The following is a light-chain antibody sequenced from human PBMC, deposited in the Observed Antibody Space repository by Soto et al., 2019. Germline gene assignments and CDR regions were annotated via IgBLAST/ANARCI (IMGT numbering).Light chain of an antibody. J-gene: IGKJ2*01. V-gene: IGKV3-11*01. CDR1: QSVSIY. CDR3: EQRSNWPPYT. Sequence: EIVLTQSPATLSLSPGERATLSCRASQSVSIYLAWYQQKPGQAPRLLIYDSSNRATGIPARFSGSGFGTDFTLTISSLEPEDFAVYYCEQRSNWPPYTFGQGTKLEIK. CDR2: DSS.